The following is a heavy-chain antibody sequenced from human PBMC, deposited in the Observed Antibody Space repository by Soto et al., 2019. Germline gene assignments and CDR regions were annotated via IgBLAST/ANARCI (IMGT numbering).Heavy chain of an antibody. Sequence: GGSLRLSCAASGFTFSSYWMHWVRQAPGKGLVWVSRINSDGSSTSYADSVKGRFTISRDNAKNTLYLQMNSLRAEDTAVYYCARHYGDYHTKDRHIDYWGQGTLVTVSS. V-gene: IGHV3-74*01. D-gene: IGHD4-17*01. CDR1: GFTFSSYW. J-gene: IGHJ4*02. CDR2: INSDGSST. CDR3: ARHYGDYHTKDRHIDY.